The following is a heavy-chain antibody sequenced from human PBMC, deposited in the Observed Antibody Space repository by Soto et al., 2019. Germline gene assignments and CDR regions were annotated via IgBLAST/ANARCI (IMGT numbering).Heavy chain of an antibody. J-gene: IGHJ4*02. D-gene: IGHD4-4*01. CDR2: IRRKADGGTT. CDR3: TTEPDYSNYFEY. Sequence: EVQLVESGGGLVRPGGSLRLSCAASGFTFNNAWMNWVRQAPGKGLEWVGRIRRKADGGTTDYAAPVKDRFTNSRDDSKNTLHLQMNSLKTEDTAVYYCTTEPDYSNYFEYWGQGTLVTVSS. V-gene: IGHV3-15*07. CDR1: GFTFNNAW.